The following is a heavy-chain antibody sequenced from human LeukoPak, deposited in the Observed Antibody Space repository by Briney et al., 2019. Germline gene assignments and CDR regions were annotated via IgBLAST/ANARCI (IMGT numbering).Heavy chain of an antibody. CDR1: GGTFSSYA. CDR3: ASGDIVVVPAARNYYYYMDV. D-gene: IGHD2-2*01. CDR2: IIPFFGTA. V-gene: IGHV1-69*05. Sequence: SVKVSCKASGGTFSSYAISWVRQAPGQGLEWMGGIIPFFGTANYAQKFQGRVTITTDESTSTAYMELSSLRSEDTAVYYCASGDIVVVPAARNYYYYMDVWGKGTTVTVSS. J-gene: IGHJ6*03.